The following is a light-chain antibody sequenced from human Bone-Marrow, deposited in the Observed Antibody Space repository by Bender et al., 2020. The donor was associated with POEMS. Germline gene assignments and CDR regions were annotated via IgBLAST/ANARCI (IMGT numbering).Light chain of an antibody. J-gene: IGLJ1*01. V-gene: IGLV2-23*02. CDR2: EVN. CDR1: SSDVGNYNL. CDR3: CSYAGSNFYV. Sequence: QSALTQPASVSGSPGQSITISCTGSSSDVGNYNLVSWYQQHPGKAPKVIIYEVNQRPSGISKRLSGSKSGNTASLTISGLQSEDEADYYCCSYAGSNFYVFGSGTEVTVL.